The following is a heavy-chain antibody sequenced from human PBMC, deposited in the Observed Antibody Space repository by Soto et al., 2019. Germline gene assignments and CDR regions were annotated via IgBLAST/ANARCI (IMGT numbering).Heavy chain of an antibody. Sequence: EVQLVGSGGGLVKPGGSLRLSCVASGFTFSSYSVNWVRQAPGKGLEWVSSISSSSSYMYYADSVKGRFTISRDNAKNSLDLQMNSLRAEDTAVYYCASPYSNSNYYGMDVWGQGTTVTVSS. D-gene: IGHD6-13*01. CDR3: ASPYSNSNYYGMDV. CDR2: ISSSSSYM. J-gene: IGHJ6*02. V-gene: IGHV3-21*01. CDR1: GFTFSSYS.